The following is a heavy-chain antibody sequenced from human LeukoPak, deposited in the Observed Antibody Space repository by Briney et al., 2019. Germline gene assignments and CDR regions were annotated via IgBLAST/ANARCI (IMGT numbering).Heavy chain of an antibody. CDR2: IDSDGYST. V-gene: IGHV3-74*01. Sequence: PGGSLRLSCAASGFTFSSYSMNWVRQAPGKGLVWVSRIDSDGYSTAYADSVKGRFTISRDNAKNSLYLQMNSLRAEDTAVYYCAELGITMIGGVWGKGTTVTISS. J-gene: IGHJ6*04. CDR3: AELGITMIGGV. CDR1: GFTFSSYS. D-gene: IGHD3-10*02.